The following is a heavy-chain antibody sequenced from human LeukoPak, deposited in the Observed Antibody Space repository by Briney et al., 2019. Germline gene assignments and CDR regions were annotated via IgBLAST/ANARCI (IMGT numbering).Heavy chain of an antibody. Sequence: PSETLSLTCTVSGGSISSYYWSWIRQPPGKGLEWIAYISDIGSINYNPSLKSRVTISLDTSKNQFSLKLSSVTTADTAVYYCAGHHPRNTVDFWGQGTLVTVSS. D-gene: IGHD2/OR15-2a*01. CDR1: GGSISSYY. V-gene: IGHV4-59*08. CDR3: AGHHPRNTVDF. CDR2: ISDIGSI. J-gene: IGHJ4*02.